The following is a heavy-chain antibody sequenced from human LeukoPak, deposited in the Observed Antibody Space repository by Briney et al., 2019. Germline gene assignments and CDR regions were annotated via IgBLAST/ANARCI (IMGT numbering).Heavy chain of an antibody. CDR1: GDSVSSHTAA. Sequence: SQTLTLTCNISGDSVSSHTAAWNWIRQSPSRGLEWLGRTYYRSTWSTDYAVSVQSRITINPDTSRNHFSLQLSSVTPEDTAVYYCARDRGGFDSWGQGTLVTVSS. J-gene: IGHJ5*01. CDR3: ARDRGGFDS. V-gene: IGHV6-1*01. CDR2: TYYRSTWST. D-gene: IGHD3-10*01.